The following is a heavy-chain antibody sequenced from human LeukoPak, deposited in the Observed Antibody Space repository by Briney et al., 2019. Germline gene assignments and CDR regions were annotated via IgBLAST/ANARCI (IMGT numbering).Heavy chain of an antibody. CDR1: GGSFSGYY. V-gene: IGHV4-34*01. CDR3: ARSLASAGIS. CDR2: SHHSAGT. J-gene: IGHJ4*02. D-gene: IGHD6-13*01. Sequence: KPSETLSLTCAVYGGSFSGYYWSWIRQPPGKGLEWIGTSHHSAGTSYNPSLKSRVTISLDTSKNQFSLKLDSVTASDTAVYFCARSLASAGISWGQGTLVTVSS.